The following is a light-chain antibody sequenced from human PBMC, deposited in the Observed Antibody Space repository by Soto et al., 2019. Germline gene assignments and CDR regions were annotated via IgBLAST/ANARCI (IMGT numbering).Light chain of an antibody. Sequence: DIVLTQSPATLSLSPGERATLSCRASQSVSSYLAWYQQKPGQAPRLLIYDASNRATGIPARFSGSGSGTDFTLTISSLQFEDFAVYYCQQYINWPRTFGQGTKVDIK. CDR1: QSVSSY. CDR2: DAS. J-gene: IGKJ1*01. V-gene: IGKV3-11*01. CDR3: QQYINWPRT.